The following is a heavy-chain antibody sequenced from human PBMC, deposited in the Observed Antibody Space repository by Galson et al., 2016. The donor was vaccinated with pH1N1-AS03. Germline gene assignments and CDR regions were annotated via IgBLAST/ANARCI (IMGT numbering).Heavy chain of an antibody. CDR3: ARAMYTSGWYGMDV. Sequence: SLRLSCAASGFIFSSDWMHWARQVPGKGLVWVSRITSDGSSISYADAVKGRFTTSRDNAKNTLYLQMNSLRAEDTAVYHCARAMYTSGWYGMDVWGQGTTVTVSS. CDR1: GFIFSSDW. CDR2: ITSDGSSI. V-gene: IGHV3-74*01. D-gene: IGHD6-19*01. J-gene: IGHJ6*02.